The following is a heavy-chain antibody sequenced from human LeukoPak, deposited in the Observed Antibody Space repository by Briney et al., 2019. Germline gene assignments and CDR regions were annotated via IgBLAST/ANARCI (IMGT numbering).Heavy chain of an antibody. CDR3: ARMSRGSYFDDY. Sequence: GGSLRLSCVASGFTLSSYGMKWVRQAPGKGLEWVSYFSSSGDTIYYADSVKGRFTISRDSAKNSLNLQMNSLRVGDTALYYCARMSRGSYFDDYWGQGTLVSVSS. V-gene: IGHV3-48*03. D-gene: IGHD3-10*01. CDR2: FSSSGDTI. CDR1: GFTLSSYG. J-gene: IGHJ4*02.